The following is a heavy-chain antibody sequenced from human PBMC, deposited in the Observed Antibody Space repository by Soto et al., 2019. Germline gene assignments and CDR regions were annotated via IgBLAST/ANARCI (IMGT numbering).Heavy chain of an antibody. Sequence: GGSLRLSCAASGFTVSSNYMSWVRQAPGKGLEWVSVIYSGGSTYYADSVKGRFTISRDNSKNTLYLQMNSLRAEDTAVYYCARVILPRWSGYGTPMYYFDYWGQGTLVTVSS. CDR2: IYSGGST. V-gene: IGHV3-66*01. CDR1: GFTVSSNY. D-gene: IGHD3-3*01. J-gene: IGHJ4*02. CDR3: ARVILPRWSGYGTPMYYFDY.